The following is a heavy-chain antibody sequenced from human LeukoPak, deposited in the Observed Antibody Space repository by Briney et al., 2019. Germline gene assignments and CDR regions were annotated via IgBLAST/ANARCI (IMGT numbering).Heavy chain of an antibody. Sequence: PGGSLRLSCAASGFTFSGYAMSWVRQAPGKGLEWVSSISGGGGNTYYADSVKGRFTISRDNSKNTLYLQMNGLRAEDTAVYYCAKNGRWQAYYFDYWGQGTLVTVSS. CDR3: AKNGRWQAYYFDY. CDR2: ISGGGGNT. J-gene: IGHJ4*02. CDR1: GFTFSGYA. D-gene: IGHD4-23*01. V-gene: IGHV3-23*01.